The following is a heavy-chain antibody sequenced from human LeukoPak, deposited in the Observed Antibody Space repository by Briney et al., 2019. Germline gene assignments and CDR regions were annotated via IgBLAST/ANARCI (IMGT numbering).Heavy chain of an antibody. CDR2: IKQDGSEK. V-gene: IGHV3-7*01. CDR3: ARAMSSSSRWYYYYYMDV. J-gene: IGHJ6*03. CDR1: GFTFSSYW. Sequence: GGSLRLSCAASGFTFSSYWMSWVRQAPGKGLEWVANIKQDGSEKYYVDSVKGRFTISRDNAMNSLYLQMNSLRAEDTAVYYCARAMSSSSRWYYYYYMDVWGKGTTVTVSS. D-gene: IGHD6-13*01.